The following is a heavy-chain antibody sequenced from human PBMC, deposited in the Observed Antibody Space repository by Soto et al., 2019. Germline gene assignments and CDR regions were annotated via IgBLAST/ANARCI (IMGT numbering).Heavy chain of an antibody. CDR1: GYTFTSYG. Sequence: ASVKVSCKASGYTFTSYGISWVRQAPGQGLEWMGWISAYNGNTNYAQKLQGRVTMTTDTSTSTAYMELRSLRSDDTAVYYCARYVLTIFGVVIMSSSPFDYWGQGTLVTVSS. D-gene: IGHD3-3*01. V-gene: IGHV1-18*01. CDR3: ARYVLTIFGVVIMSSSPFDY. CDR2: ISAYNGNT. J-gene: IGHJ4*02.